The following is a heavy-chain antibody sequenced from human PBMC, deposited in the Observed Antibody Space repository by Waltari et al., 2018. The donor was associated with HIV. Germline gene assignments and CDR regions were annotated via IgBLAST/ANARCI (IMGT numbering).Heavy chain of an antibody. Sequence: QDKLVQSGDEVKKSGASVKVPRTASGFKLPGKYIPWVRQAPGQGPEWMAWINANTGGTNSAQKFQGRVTVTRDTSGTTAFMELSGLRYDDTAVYYCAREKKLGLDGMDVWGQGTTVIVSS. CDR1: GFKLPGKY. J-gene: IGHJ6*02. CDR2: INANTGGT. V-gene: IGHV1-2*02. D-gene: IGHD3-16*01. CDR3: AREKKLGLDGMDV.